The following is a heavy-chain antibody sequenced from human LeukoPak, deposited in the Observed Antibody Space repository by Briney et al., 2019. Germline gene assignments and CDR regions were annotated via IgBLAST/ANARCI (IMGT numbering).Heavy chain of an antibody. D-gene: IGHD6-13*01. CDR1: GGSISSYY. CDR3: ARVRIAAVETYYFDY. Sequence: SETLSLTCTVSGGSISSYYWSWIRQPPGKGLEWIGCIYYSGSTNYNPSLKSRVTISVDTSKNQFSLKLSSVTAADTAVYYCARVRIAAVETYYFDYWGQGTLVTVSS. V-gene: IGHV4-59*01. CDR2: IYYSGST. J-gene: IGHJ4*02.